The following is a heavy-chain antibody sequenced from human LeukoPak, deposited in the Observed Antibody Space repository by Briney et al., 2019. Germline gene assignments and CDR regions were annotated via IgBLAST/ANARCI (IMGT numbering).Heavy chain of an antibody. CDR2: IHNTGST. CDR1: GGSISSGGFH. D-gene: IGHD1-26*01. J-gene: IGHJ4*02. V-gene: IGHV4-61*02. CDR3: ARDRWELLHDF. Sequence: SETLSLTCTVSGGSISSGGFHWSWIRQAAGKGLEWIGRIHNTGSTNYNPSLTSRVVLSVDPSKNRFFLKLSSVTAADTAVYYCARDRWELLHDFWGQGTLVTVSS.